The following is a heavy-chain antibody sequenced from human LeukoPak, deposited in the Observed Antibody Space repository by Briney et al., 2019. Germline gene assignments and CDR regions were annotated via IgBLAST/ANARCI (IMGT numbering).Heavy chain of an antibody. V-gene: IGHV4-59*01. J-gene: IGHJ6*03. Sequence: PSETLSLTCTVSGGSISSYYWSWIRQPPGKGLEWIGYIYYSGSTNYNPSLKSRVTISVDTSKNQFSLKLSSVTAADTAVYYCARDTAESYMDVWGKGTTVTVSS. CDR3: ARDTAESYMDV. D-gene: IGHD4-17*01. CDR1: GGSISSYY. CDR2: IYYSGST.